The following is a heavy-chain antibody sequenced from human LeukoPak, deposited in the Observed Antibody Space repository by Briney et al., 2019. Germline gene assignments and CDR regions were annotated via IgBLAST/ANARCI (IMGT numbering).Heavy chain of an antibody. CDR3: ARHWSSAWFGY. CDR2: INPANSDI. D-gene: IGHD6-25*01. CDR1: GYSFTNYW. V-gene: IGHV5-51*01. J-gene: IGHJ4*02. Sequence: GESLKISCRTSGYSFTNYWIGWVRQMPGKGLEWLGNINPANSDITNSPSFQGQVTLSADKSISTAYLQWSSLKASDTAIYYCARHWSSAWFGYWGQGTQVTVSP.